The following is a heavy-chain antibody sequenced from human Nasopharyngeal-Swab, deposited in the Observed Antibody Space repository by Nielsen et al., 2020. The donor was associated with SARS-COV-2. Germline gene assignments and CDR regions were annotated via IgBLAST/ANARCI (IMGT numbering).Heavy chain of an antibody. J-gene: IGHJ6*02. CDR2: IYSGGST. D-gene: IGHD3-10*01. CDR1: GFTVSSNY. V-gene: IGHV3-66*01. CDR3: ARELPSLVTMVRGVIAHYYGMDV. Sequence: GESLKISCAASGFTVSSNYMSWVRQAPGKGLEWVSVIYSGGSTYYADSVKGRFTISRDNSKNTLHLQMNSLRAEDTAVYYCARELPSLVTMVRGVIAHYYGMDVWGQGTTVTVSS.